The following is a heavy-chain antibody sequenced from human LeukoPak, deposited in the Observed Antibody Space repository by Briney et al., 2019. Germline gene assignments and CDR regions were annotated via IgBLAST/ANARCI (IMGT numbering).Heavy chain of an antibody. CDR3: AKDYDSSGYYRPLGFDP. Sequence: GRFTISRDNAKNSLYLQMNSLRAEDTAVYYCAKDYDSSGYYRPLGFDPWGQGTLVTVSS. D-gene: IGHD3-22*01. V-gene: IGHV3-11*06. J-gene: IGHJ5*02.